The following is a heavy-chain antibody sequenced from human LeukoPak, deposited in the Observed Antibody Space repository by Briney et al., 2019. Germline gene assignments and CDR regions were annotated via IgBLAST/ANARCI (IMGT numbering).Heavy chain of an antibody. D-gene: IGHD6-19*01. Sequence: KTSETLSLTCAVYGGSFSGYYWSWIRQPPGKGLEWIGEINHSGSTNYNPSLKSRVTISVDTSKNQFSLKLSSVTAADTAVYYCATGSGWYSPDYWGQGTLVTVSS. V-gene: IGHV4-34*01. J-gene: IGHJ4*02. CDR3: ATGSGWYSPDY. CDR2: INHSGST. CDR1: GGSFSGYY.